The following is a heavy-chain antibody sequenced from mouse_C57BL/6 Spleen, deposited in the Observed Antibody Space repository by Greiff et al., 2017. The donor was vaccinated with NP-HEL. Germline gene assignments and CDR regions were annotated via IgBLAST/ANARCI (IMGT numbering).Heavy chain of an antibody. CDR1: GYTFTDHT. D-gene: IGHD2-4*01. V-gene: IGHV1-78*01. CDR3: ARRVYDYDYGGYYFDY. Sequence: VQLQQSDAELVKPGASVKISCKVSGYTFTDHTIHWMKQRPEQGLEWIGYIYPRDGSTKYNEKFKGKATLTADKSSSTAYMQLNSLTSEDSAVYFCARRVYDYDYGGYYFDYWGQGTTLTVSS. J-gene: IGHJ2*01. CDR2: IYPRDGST.